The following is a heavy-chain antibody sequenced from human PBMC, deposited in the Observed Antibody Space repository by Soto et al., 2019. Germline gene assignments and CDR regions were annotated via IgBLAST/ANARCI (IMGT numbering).Heavy chain of an antibody. J-gene: IGHJ4*02. V-gene: IGHV3-23*01. CDR1: GFTFSSYA. CDR2: ISGSGGST. D-gene: IGHD2-15*01. CDR3: AKDPEGCSGGSCYSGY. Sequence: GGALRLSCAASGFTFSSYAMSWVRQAPGKGLEWVSAISGSGGSTYYADSVKGRFTISRDNSKNTLYLQMNSLRAEDTAVYYCAKDPEGCSGGSCYSGYWGQGTLVTVSS.